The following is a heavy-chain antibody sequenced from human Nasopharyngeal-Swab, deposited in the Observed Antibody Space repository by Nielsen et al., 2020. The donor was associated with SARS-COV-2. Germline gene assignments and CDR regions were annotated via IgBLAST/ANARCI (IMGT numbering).Heavy chain of an antibody. Sequence: SETLSLTCTVSGDSIADSTFYWGWIRQPPGKGLEWIVNIYYNGNTYQNPSLKSRLTISVDKSKNQFSLQLSSVTAADTAVYYCARAGRVGDAFVGLDVWGQGTTVTVSS. J-gene: IGHJ6*02. CDR2: IYYNGNT. CDR1: GDSIADSTFY. D-gene: IGHD3-16*01. CDR3: ARAGRVGDAFVGLDV. V-gene: IGHV4-39*01.